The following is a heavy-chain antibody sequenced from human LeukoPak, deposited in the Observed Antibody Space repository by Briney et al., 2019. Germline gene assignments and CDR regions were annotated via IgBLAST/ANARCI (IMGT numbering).Heavy chain of an antibody. V-gene: IGHV4-34*01. CDR2: INHSGST. CDR1: GGSFSGYY. D-gene: IGHD3-9*01. Sequence: SETLSLTCAVYGGSFSGYYWSWIRQPPGKGLEWIGEINHSGSTNYNPSLKSRVTISVDTSKNQFSLKLSSVTAADTAVYYCAGRRRYFDWLGPILFDYWGQGTLVTVSS. CDR3: AGRRRYFDWLGPILFDY. J-gene: IGHJ4*02.